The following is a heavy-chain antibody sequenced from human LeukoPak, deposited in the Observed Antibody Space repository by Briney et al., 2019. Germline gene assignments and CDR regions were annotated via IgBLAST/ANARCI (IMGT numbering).Heavy chain of an antibody. V-gene: IGHV3-21*01. D-gene: IGHD4-17*01. CDR2: ISSSTSYI. Sequence: GGSLRLTCAASGFTFSSYSMNWIRQAPGKGLEWVSSISSSTSYIYYADSVKGRFTISKDNAKNSLYLQMNSLRAEDTAVYYCARAGGSTVSHSDYWGQGTLVTVSS. CDR1: GFTFSSYS. J-gene: IGHJ4*02. CDR3: ARAGGSTVSHSDY.